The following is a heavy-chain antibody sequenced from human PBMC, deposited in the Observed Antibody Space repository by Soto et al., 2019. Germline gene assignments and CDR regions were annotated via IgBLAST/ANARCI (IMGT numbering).Heavy chain of an antibody. CDR2: INPNSGGT. J-gene: IGHJ4*02. D-gene: IGHD3-16*02. CDR1: GYTFTGYY. CDR3: ATMRRVIPNFDY. V-gene: IGHV1-2*04. Sequence: ASVKVSCKASGYTFTGYYMHWVRQAPGQGLEWMGWINPNSGGTNYAQKFQGWVTMTRDTSISTAYMELSRLRAEDTAVYYCATMRRVIPNFDYWGQGTLVTVSS.